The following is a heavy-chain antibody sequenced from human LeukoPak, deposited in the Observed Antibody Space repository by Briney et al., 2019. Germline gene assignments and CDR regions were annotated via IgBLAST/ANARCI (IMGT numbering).Heavy chain of an antibody. V-gene: IGHV3-9*01. Sequence: GGSLRLSCAASGFTFDDYAMHWVRQAPGKGLEWVSGISWNSGSKVYADSVKGRFTISRDNAKNSLYLQMNSLRDEDTALYYCAKASRGTIFGVVTDYWGQGTLVTVSS. CDR2: ISWNSGSK. CDR1: GFTFDDYA. D-gene: IGHD3-3*01. CDR3: AKASRGTIFGVVTDY. J-gene: IGHJ4*02.